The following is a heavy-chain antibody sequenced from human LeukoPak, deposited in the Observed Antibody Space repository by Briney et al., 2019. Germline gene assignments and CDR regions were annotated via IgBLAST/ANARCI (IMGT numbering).Heavy chain of an antibody. J-gene: IGHJ5*02. CDR2: IFYSGNT. CDR3: ARRGNNRNDFNWFDP. CDR1: GGSMSSSSYY. D-gene: IGHD1-1*01. V-gene: IGHV4-39*01. Sequence: SETLSLTCTVSGGSMSSSSYYWGWIRQPPGQGLEWIGSIFYSGNTYYNPSLRSRVTISVDTSKNQFSLQLKSVTAADMAMYYCARRGNNRNDFNWFDPWGQGILVTVSS.